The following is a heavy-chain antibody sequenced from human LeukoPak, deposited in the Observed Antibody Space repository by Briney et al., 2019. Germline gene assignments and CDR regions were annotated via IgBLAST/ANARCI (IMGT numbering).Heavy chain of an antibody. CDR3: ARVTVTTPLDY. Sequence: ASVKVSFKASGDTFTSYGFSWVRQAPGQGLEWMGWISGYNDNKKYEQKFQGRVTMTTDTSTSTAYMELRSLRSDDTAVYYCARVTVTTPLDYWGQGTLVTVSS. CDR2: ISGYNDNK. V-gene: IGHV1-18*01. J-gene: IGHJ4*02. D-gene: IGHD4-17*01. CDR1: GDTFTSYG.